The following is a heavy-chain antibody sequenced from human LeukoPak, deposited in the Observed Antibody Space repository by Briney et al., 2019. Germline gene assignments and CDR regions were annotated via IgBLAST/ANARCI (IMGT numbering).Heavy chain of an antibody. J-gene: IGHJ4*02. Sequence: SETLSLTCAVSGDSFSDNFWSWIRQPPGKGLEWIGEINHSGTANYNPSLRSRVIKSIDTSKNQFSLKLISVTAADTAVYYCARMAYFARSVAPLIDYWGQGTLVTVSS. CDR2: INHSGTA. CDR1: GDSFSDNF. V-gene: IGHV4-34*01. D-gene: IGHD2/OR15-2a*01. CDR3: ARMAYFARSVAPLIDY.